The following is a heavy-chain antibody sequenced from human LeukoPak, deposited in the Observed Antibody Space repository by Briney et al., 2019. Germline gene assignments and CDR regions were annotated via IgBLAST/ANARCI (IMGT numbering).Heavy chain of an antibody. Sequence: GSLRLSCAASGFTVSSDYMSWVRQAPGKGLEWVSVIYSGGSTYYADSVKGRFTISRDKSKNTVYLQMNSLRFEDTAMYYCARNWFDPWGQGTLVTVSS. CDR2: IYSGGST. CDR3: ARNWFDP. CDR1: GFTVSSDY. V-gene: IGHV3-53*05. J-gene: IGHJ5*02.